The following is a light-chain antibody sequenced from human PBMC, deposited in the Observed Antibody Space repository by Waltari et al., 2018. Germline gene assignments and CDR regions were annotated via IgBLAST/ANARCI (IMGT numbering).Light chain of an antibody. Sequence: EIVLTQSPATLSLSPGDSATLSCRASQSIRDFLAWYQHKPGQAPRLLIYNAAVRATDTPARFSGSGSGTEFTLTISSLEPEDFAVYYCQQRSNWPPLTFGGGTKVEIK. CDR2: NAA. CDR3: QQRSNWPPLT. CDR1: QSIRDF. J-gene: IGKJ4*01. V-gene: IGKV3-11*01.